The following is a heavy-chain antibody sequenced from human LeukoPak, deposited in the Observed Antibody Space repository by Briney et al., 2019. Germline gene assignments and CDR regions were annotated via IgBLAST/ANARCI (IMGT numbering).Heavy chain of an antibody. J-gene: IGHJ4*02. D-gene: IGHD3-22*01. CDR1: GFTFSSYG. Sequence: RGSLRLSCAASGFTFSSYGMHWVRQAPGKGLEWVAVIWYDGSNKYYADSVKGRFTISRDNSKNTLYLQMNSLRAEDTAVYYCARDTRRNYDSSGYLFGYWGQGTLVTVSS. CDR3: ARDTRRNYDSSGYLFGY. CDR2: IWYDGSNK. V-gene: IGHV3-33*01.